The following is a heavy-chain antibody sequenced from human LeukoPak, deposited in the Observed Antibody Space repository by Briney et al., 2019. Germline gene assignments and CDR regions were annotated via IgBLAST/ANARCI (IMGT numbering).Heavy chain of an antibody. Sequence: GGSLRLSCAASGFTFSSYSMNWVRQAPGKGLEWVSYISSSSSTIYYADSVKGRFTISRDNAKNSLYLQMNSLRAEDTAVYYCARVEDSSGWQYYLDYWGQGTLVTVSS. J-gene: IGHJ4*02. CDR3: ARVEDSSGWQYYLDY. CDR2: ISSSSSTI. V-gene: IGHV3-48*01. D-gene: IGHD6-19*01. CDR1: GFTFSSYS.